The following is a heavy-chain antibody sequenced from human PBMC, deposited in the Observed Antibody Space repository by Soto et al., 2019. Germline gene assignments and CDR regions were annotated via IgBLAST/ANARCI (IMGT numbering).Heavy chain of an antibody. D-gene: IGHD3-9*01. CDR1: GYTFTGYY. CDR2: INPNSGGT. J-gene: IGHJ4*02. V-gene: IGHV1-2*04. CDR3: ARVRHDILTGYYFDY. Sequence: ASVKVSCKASGYTFTGYYMHWVRQAPGQGLEWMGWINPNSGGTNYAQKFQGWVTMTRDTSISTAYMELSRLRSDDTAVYYCARVRHDILTGYYFDYWGQGTLVTVSS.